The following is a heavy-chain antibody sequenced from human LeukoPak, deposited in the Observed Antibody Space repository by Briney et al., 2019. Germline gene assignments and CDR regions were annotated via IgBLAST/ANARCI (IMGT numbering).Heavy chain of an antibody. CDR2: IDSDGRST. CDR3: AKDLAVDGSGFGY. V-gene: IGHV3-74*01. J-gene: IGHJ4*02. CDR1: GFTFSSYW. D-gene: IGHD1-26*01. Sequence: GGSLRLSCAASGFTFSSYWMHWVRQAPGKGLVWVSRIDSDGRSTSYADSVKGRFTISRDNAKNTLCLQMNGLRAEDTAVYYCAKDLAVDGSGFGYWGQGTLVTVSS.